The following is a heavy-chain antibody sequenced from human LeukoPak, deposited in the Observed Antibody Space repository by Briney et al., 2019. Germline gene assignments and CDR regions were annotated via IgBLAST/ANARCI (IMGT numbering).Heavy chain of an antibody. Sequence: GGSLRLSCAASGFTVSSNFMSWVRQAPGKGLEWVSVIYSSATTNYADFVKGRFTISRDTSKNTLYLQMNSLRPDDTAVYYCARDFSSPATPWYFDFWGRGTQVTVSS. CDR2: IYSSATT. D-gene: IGHD6-25*01. J-gene: IGHJ2*01. CDR1: GFTVSSNF. V-gene: IGHV3-53*01. CDR3: ARDFSSPATPWYFDF.